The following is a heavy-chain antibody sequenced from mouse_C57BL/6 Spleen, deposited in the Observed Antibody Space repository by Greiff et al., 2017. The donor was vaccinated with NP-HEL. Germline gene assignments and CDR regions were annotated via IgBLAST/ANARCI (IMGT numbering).Heavy chain of an antibody. CDR3: ARGKEWFPDY. CDR2: IDPSDSYT. Sequence: QVQLQQSGAELVMPGASVKLSCKASGYTFTSYWMHWVKQRPGQGLEWIGEIDPSDSYTNYNQKFKGKSTLTVDKSSSTAYMQLSSLTSEYSAVYYCARGKEWFPDYWGQGTTLTVSS. J-gene: IGHJ2*01. V-gene: IGHV1-69*01. CDR1: GYTFTSYW. D-gene: IGHD1-3*01.